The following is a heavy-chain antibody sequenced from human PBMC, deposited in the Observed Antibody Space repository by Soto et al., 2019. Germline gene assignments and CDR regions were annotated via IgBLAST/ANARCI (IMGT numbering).Heavy chain of an antibody. Sequence: GASVKVSCKASGYTFTSYAMHWVRQAPGQRLEWMGWINAGNGNTKYSQKFQGRVTITRDTSASTAYMERSSLRSEDTAVYYCALSSRNDDYYYYYGMDVWGQGTTVTVSS. V-gene: IGHV1-3*01. CDR1: GYTFTSYA. J-gene: IGHJ6*02. CDR3: ALSSRNDDYYYYYGMDV. D-gene: IGHD1-1*01. CDR2: INAGNGNT.